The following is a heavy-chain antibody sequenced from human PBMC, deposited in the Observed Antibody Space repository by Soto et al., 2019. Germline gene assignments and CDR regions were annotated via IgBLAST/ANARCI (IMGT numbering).Heavy chain of an antibody. Sequence: XVCLSLSCAACGFTFSSYAMHWVRQAPGKGLEWVAIIWYDGSNKIYADSVKGRFTISRDNSKNTLYLQMNSLRAEDTAIYYCARVTETYCSGGSCYSGGIDYWGQGTLVTVSS. CDR3: ARVTETYCSGGSCYSGGIDY. CDR1: GFTFSSYA. V-gene: IGHV3-33*01. CDR2: IWYDGSNK. J-gene: IGHJ4*02. D-gene: IGHD2-15*01.